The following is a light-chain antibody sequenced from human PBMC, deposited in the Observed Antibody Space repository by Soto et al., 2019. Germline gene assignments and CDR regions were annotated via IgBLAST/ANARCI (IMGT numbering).Light chain of an antibody. Sequence: QSVLTQPPSATGTPGQRITISCSGSSSNIRGSDVYWYQQLPGTAPKLLIRKNNQRPSGVPDRFSGSKSGTSASLAISGLRSEDEADYYCAAWDGSLSGYVFVAGTKLTVL. J-gene: IGLJ1*01. CDR1: SSNIRGSD. CDR3: AAWDGSLSGYV. V-gene: IGLV1-47*01. CDR2: KNN.